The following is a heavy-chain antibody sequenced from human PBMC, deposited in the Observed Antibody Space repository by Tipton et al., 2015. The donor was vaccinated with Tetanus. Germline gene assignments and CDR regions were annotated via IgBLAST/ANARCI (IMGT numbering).Heavy chain of an antibody. Sequence: SLRLSCAASGFTFSSYGMHWVRQAPGKGLEWVAIIWYDGTNQYYADSVKGRFTISRDNSKNTLYLQMNSLRAEDTAVYYCAKRTITFDCWGQGTLVTVSS. CDR3: AKRTITFDC. CDR1: GFTFSSYG. CDR2: IWYDGTNQ. D-gene: IGHD5-24*01. J-gene: IGHJ4*02. V-gene: IGHV3-33*06.